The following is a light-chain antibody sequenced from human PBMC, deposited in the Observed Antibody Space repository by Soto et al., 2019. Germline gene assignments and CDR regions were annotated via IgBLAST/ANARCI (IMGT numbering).Light chain of an antibody. V-gene: IGKV3-11*01. CDR1: QSVRTY. CDR2: DAS. CDR3: QQSSNWIS. Sequence: IVLTQSLATLSLTPLERATPSCRASQSVRTYLAWYKQKPGHAPRLPIYDASNRATGIPARFSGSGSGTDFTLTISCLETEDFAVYYCQQSSNWISFGEGTRLGNK. J-gene: IGKJ5*01.